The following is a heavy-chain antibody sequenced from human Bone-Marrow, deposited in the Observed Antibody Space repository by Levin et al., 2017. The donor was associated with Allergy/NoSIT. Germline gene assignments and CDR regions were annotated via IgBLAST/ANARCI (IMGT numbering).Heavy chain of an antibody. D-gene: IGHD6-13*01. CDR2: INPNTGFT. J-gene: IGHJ5*02. CDR3: ARVAIYSSSSRNNWLDP. Sequence: GESLKISCKASGYNFNGYYMHWVRQAPGQGFEWLGFINPNTGFTNYAQKFQGRLTLTRDTSITTAYMELSGLTSGDTAVYFCARVAIYSSSSRNNWLDPWGQGTLVTVSS. V-gene: IGHV1-2*02. CDR1: GYNFNGYY.